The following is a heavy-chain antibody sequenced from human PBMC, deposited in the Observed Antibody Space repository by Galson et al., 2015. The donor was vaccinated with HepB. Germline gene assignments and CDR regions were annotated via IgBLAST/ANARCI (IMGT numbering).Heavy chain of an antibody. CDR1: GVTILSYS. V-gene: IGHV3-48*01. J-gene: IGHJ6*02. CDR3: ARNPASYDYFNMDV. Sequence: SLRLSCAASGVTILSYSMNWVRKAPGKGLEWLAYISAGSITVYYAASVRGRFTISRDNAKNFLYLHMNSLRGEDTAVYYCARNPASYDYFNMDVWGHGTTVTVSS. CDR2: ISAGSITV.